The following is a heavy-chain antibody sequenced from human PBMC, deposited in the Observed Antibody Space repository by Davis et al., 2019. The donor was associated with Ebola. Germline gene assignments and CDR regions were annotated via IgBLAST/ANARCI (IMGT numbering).Heavy chain of an antibody. CDR1: EYRFANYW. CDR3: ARRGIVVVTAKDAFDI. V-gene: IGHV5-51*01. Sequence: PGGSLRLSCKGSEYRFANYWIGWVRQKPGKGLEWMGIIYPGDSDTRYSPSFQGQVTISADKSISTAYLQWSSLKASDTAMYYCARRGIVVVTAKDAFDIWGQGTMVTVSS. CDR2: IYPGDSDT. J-gene: IGHJ3*02. D-gene: IGHD2-21*02.